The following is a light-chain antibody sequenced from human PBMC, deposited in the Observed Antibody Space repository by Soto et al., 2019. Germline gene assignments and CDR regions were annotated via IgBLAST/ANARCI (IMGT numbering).Light chain of an antibody. J-gene: IGLJ3*02. Sequence: QSVLTQPPSASGSPGQSVTISCTGTSSDVGGYNSVSWYQHHPGKAPKLMIYEVSKRPSGVPDRFSGSKSGNTASLTVSGLQADDEADYYCSSYAGSSSVVVFGGGTKVTVL. CDR2: EVS. CDR1: SSDVGGYNS. V-gene: IGLV2-8*01. CDR3: SSYAGSSSVVV.